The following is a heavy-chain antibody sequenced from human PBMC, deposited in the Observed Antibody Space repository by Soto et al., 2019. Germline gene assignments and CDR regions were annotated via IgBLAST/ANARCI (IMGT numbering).Heavy chain of an antibody. J-gene: IGHJ4*02. CDR3: ARDRDPVAGQYYFDY. Sequence: ASVKVSCKASGYTFTSYGISWVRQAPGQGLEWMGWISAYNGNTNYAQKLQGRVTMTTDTSTSTAYMELRSLRSEDTAVYYCARDRDPVAGQYYFDYWGQGTLVTVSS. CDR2: ISAYNGNT. D-gene: IGHD6-19*01. CDR1: GYTFTSYG. V-gene: IGHV1-18*01.